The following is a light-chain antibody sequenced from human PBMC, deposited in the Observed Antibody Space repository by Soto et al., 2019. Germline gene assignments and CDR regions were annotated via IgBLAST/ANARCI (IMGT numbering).Light chain of an antibody. J-gene: IGLJ2*01. CDR1: SSDVGGYNY. CDR2: EVS. V-gene: IGLV2-8*01. CDR3: SSYAGSNNLV. Sequence: QSALTQPPSASGSPGQSVTISCTGTSSDVGGYNYVSWYQQHPGKAPKLMMSEVSKRPSGVPDRFSGSKSGNTASLTGSGLQAEDEADYSCSSYAGSNNLVFGGGITLTVL.